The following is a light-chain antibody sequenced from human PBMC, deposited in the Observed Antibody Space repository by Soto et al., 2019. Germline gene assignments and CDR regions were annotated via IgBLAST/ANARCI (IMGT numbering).Light chain of an antibody. J-gene: IGKJ1*01. V-gene: IGKV3-20*01. Sequence: EIVLTQSPGTLSLSPGERATLSCRASQSVSSSFLAWYQQKPGQAPRLLIYGASSRATAIPDRFSGSGSGTDFTLTISRLEPEDLAVYYCQQYDTSPWTLGQGTKVEIK. CDR1: QSVSSSF. CDR3: QQYDTSPWT. CDR2: GAS.